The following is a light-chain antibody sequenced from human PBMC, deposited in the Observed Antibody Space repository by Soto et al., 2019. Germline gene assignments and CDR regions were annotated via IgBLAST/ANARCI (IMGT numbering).Light chain of an antibody. CDR2: GAF. CDR1: QSVSSN. Sequence: EIVMTQSPATLSVSPGERATLSCRASQSVSSNLAWYQQKPGQAPRLLIYGAFNRATGIPDRFSGGGSGTDFTLTITRLEPEDYAVYYCQQRINWPVTFGPGTKVDIK. CDR3: QQRINWPVT. J-gene: IGKJ3*01. V-gene: IGKV3D-15*01.